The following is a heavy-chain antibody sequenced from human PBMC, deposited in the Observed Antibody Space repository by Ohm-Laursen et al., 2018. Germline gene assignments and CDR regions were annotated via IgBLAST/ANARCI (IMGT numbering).Heavy chain of an antibody. V-gene: IGHV3-74*01. CDR3: ARDSGYFDY. CDR2: ITSDGTST. CDR1: GFTLNSHW. J-gene: IGHJ4*02. D-gene: IGHD1-26*01. Sequence: SLRLSCAASGFTLNSHWMHWVRQAPGEGLEWVSRITSDGTSTAYADSVRGRFTISRENAKNSLYLQMNSLRAEDTAAYYCARDSGYFDYWGQGTLVTVSS.